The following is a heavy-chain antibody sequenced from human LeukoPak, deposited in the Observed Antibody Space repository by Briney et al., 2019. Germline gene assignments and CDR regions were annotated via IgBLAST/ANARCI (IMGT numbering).Heavy chain of an antibody. V-gene: IGHV3-21*01. J-gene: IGHJ4*02. CDR1: TFIFSASS. D-gene: IGHD4-23*01. Sequence: GGSLRLSCEASTFIFSASSMHWVRQAPGEGLQWISSISSSSTYIYYADSVKGRFTISRDNAKNLLYLQMDSLRAEDTALYYCAGQTHSGGLDYWGQGTLVSVSS. CDR2: ISSSSTYI. CDR3: AGQTHSGGLDY.